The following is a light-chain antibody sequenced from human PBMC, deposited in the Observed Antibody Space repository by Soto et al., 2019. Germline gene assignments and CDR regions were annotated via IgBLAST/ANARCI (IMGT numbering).Light chain of an antibody. J-gene: IGLJ1*01. CDR3: CSYAGTVAYV. Sequence: VSGTGVAGRARSIICTRTGSDVGAYNLVSWYQQHPGKAPKLIICEVNTRPSGISNRFSGSKSGDTASLTISGLQAEDEADYFYCSYAGTVAYVFGTGTKVTVL. CDR2: EVN. V-gene: IGLV2-23*02. CDR1: GSDVGAYNL.